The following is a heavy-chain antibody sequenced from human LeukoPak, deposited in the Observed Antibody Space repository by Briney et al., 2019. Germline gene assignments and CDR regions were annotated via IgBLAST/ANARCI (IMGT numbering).Heavy chain of an antibody. Sequence: GGSLRLSCAASGFTFSSYSMNWVRQAPGKGLEWVSSISSRSSYIYYADSLKGRFTISRDNSKNTLYLQMNSLRAEDTAVYYCAKVSSWYRVVLYYFDYWGQGTLVTVSS. D-gene: IGHD6-13*01. V-gene: IGHV3-21*01. CDR3: AKVSSWYRVVLYYFDY. CDR1: GFTFSSYS. J-gene: IGHJ4*02. CDR2: ISSRSSYI.